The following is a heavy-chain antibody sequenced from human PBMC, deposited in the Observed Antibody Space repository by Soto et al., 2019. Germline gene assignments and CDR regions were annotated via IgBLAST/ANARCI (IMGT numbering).Heavy chain of an antibody. Sequence: QVHLVQSGAEMKKPGSSVRVSCEASGGTFSTSGFGWVRQAPGQGLEWMGGIIPIFGASNYAPKFQGRITISADESTSTSYLEISSLKSEDTATYYCARDPRSDWAHDPFDVWGPGTLIIVSS. CDR1: GGTFSTSG. CDR2: IIPIFGAS. D-gene: IGHD2-21*01. J-gene: IGHJ3*01. V-gene: IGHV1-69*01. CDR3: ARDPRSDWAHDPFDV.